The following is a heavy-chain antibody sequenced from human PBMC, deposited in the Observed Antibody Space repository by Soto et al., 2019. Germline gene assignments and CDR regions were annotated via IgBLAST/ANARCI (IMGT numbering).Heavy chain of an antibody. CDR1: GGSVSSGSYY. Sequence: SETLSLTCTVSGGSVSSGSYYWSWIRQPPGKGLEWIGYIYYSGSTNYNPSLKSRVTISVDTSKNQFSLKLSSVTAADTAVYYCARGDCISTSCYGEGYYYYYGMDVWGQGTTVTVSS. CDR2: IYYSGST. CDR3: ARGDCISTSCYGEGYYYYYGMDV. V-gene: IGHV4-61*01. D-gene: IGHD2-2*01. J-gene: IGHJ6*02.